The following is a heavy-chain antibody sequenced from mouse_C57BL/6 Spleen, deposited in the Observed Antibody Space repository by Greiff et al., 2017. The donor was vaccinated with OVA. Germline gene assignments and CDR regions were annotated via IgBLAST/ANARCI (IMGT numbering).Heavy chain of an antibody. D-gene: IGHD2-3*01. V-gene: IGHV1-64*01. CDR2: IHPNSGST. J-gene: IGHJ4*01. CDR3: ARSDGYYDYYAMDY. CDR1: GYTFTSYW. Sequence: VQLQQPGAELVKPGASVKLSCTASGYTFTSYWMHWVQQRPGQGLEWIGMIHPNSGSTNYNEKFTRKAILTVDKSSSTAYMQLSSLTSEDSAVYYCARSDGYYDYYAMDYWGQGTSVTVSS.